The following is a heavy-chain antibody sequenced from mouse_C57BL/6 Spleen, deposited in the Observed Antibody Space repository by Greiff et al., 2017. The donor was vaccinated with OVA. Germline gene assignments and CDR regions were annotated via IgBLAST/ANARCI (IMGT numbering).Heavy chain of an antibody. D-gene: IGHD4-1*01. CDR3: ARLTGPYFDV. V-gene: IGHV1-26*01. J-gene: IGHJ1*03. Sequence: EVQLQQSGPELVKPGASVKISCKASGYTFTDYYMNWVKQSHGKSLEWIGDINPNNGGTSYNQKFKGKATLTVDTSSSTAYMELRSLTSEDSAVYYCARLTGPYFDVWGTGTTVTVSS. CDR2: INPNNGGT. CDR1: GYTFTDYY.